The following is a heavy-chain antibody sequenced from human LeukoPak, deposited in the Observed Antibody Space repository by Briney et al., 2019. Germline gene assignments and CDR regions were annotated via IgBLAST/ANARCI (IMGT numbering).Heavy chain of an antibody. J-gene: IGHJ6*02. V-gene: IGHV1-69*13. Sequence: SVKVSCKASGGTFSSYAISWVRQAPGQGLEWMGGIIPIFGTANYAQKFQGRVTITADESTSTAYMELSSLRSEDTAVYYCAHGDSQHYYYGMDVWGQGTTVTVSS. CDR1: GGTFSSYA. CDR3: AHGDSQHYYYGMDV. D-gene: IGHD4-17*01. CDR2: IIPIFGTA.